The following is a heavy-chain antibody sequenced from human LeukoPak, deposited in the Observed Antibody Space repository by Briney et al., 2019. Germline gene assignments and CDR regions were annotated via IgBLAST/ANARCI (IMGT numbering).Heavy chain of an antibody. J-gene: IGHJ6*03. Sequence: SVKVSCKASGGTFSSYAISWVRQAPGQGLEWMGGIIPIFGTANYAQKFQGRVTITTDESTSTAYMELSSLRSEDTAVYYCARAAFHPTVPYYYYYMDVWGKGTTVTVSS. CDR1: GGTFSSYA. CDR3: ARAAFHPTVPYYYYYMDV. V-gene: IGHV1-69*05. CDR2: IIPIFGTA. D-gene: IGHD4-11*01.